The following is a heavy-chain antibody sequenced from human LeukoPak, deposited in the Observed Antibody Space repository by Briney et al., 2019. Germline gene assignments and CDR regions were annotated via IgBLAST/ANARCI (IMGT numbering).Heavy chain of an antibody. CDR2: MKQGGSDK. J-gene: IGHJ4*02. V-gene: IGHV3-7*03. D-gene: IGHD3-22*01. CDR1: GFTSSTYW. CDR3: ARETGGQNYDSSGYSDY. Sequence: GGSLRLSCAASGFTSSTYWMSWVRQAPGKGLEWVASMKQGGSDKFYVDSVKGRFTISRDNAKNSLYLQMDSLRAEDTAVYYCARETGGQNYDSSGYSDYWGQGTLVTVSS.